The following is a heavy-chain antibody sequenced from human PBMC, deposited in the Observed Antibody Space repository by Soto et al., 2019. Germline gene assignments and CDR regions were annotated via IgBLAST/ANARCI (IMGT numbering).Heavy chain of an antibody. D-gene: IGHD3-22*01. J-gene: IGHJ6*02. V-gene: IGHV1-3*01. CDR3: ARFTMILVSAAGDYYYGMYV. Sequence: ASVKVSCKASGYTFTSYAMHWVRQAPGRRLEWMGWINAVNGNTKYSQKFQGRVTITRDTSASTAYMELSSLRSEDTAVYYCARFTMILVSAAGDYYYGMYVWGQGTTVTVSS. CDR1: GYTFTSYA. CDR2: INAVNGNT.